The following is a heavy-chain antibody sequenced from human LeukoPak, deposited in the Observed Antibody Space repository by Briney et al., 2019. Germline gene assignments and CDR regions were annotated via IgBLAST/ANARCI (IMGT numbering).Heavy chain of an antibody. J-gene: IGHJ3*02. V-gene: IGHV3-48*03. D-gene: IGHD3-22*01. Sequence: GGSLRLSCAASGFMFSSYEMNWVRQAPGKGLEWISYITSSGSTIYYADSVKGRFTISRDNAKNSPYLQMNSLRAEDTAVYYCAREGMIVVDDAFDIWGQGTMVTVSS. CDR1: GFMFSSYE. CDR2: ITSSGSTI. CDR3: AREGMIVVDDAFDI.